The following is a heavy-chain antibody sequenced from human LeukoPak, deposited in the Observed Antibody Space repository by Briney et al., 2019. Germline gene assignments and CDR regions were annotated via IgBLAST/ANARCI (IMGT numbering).Heavy chain of an antibody. J-gene: IGHJ4*02. V-gene: IGHV3-21*01. CDR1: GFTLSSYG. D-gene: IGHD3-9*01. Sequence: GGSLRLSCTASGFTLSSYGMNWVRQAPGKGLEWVSSITSSSSYIYYGDSVKGRFTISRDNARNSLFLQMNSLRAEDTAVYYCARGEDILTGYPRGGVDYWGQGTLVTVSS. CDR2: ITSSSSYI. CDR3: ARGEDILTGYPRGGVDY.